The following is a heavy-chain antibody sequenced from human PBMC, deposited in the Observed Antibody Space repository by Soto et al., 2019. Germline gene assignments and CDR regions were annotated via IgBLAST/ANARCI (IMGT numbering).Heavy chain of an antibody. D-gene: IGHD3-10*01. CDR1: GFSLDSTAVG. V-gene: IGHV2-5*02. Sequence: QITLNESGPTLVKPMQPLTLTCNFSGFSLDSTAVGVGWLRQPPGKALECLALIYWDGSKRYNLSLANRVITTKDTSKTQVVLTMPDMAPADTGTYFSAHFILGATFVRGVTFDYWGQGVLVTVSS. J-gene: IGHJ4*02. CDR3: AHFILGATFVRGVTFDY. CDR2: IYWDGSK.